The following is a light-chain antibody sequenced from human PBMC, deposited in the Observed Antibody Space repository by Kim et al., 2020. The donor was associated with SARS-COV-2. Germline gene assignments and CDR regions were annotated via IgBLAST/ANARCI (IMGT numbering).Light chain of an antibody. J-gene: IGLJ3*02. Sequence: QSVVTQPASVSGSPGQSITISCTGTSSDVGGYNYVSWYQQHPGKAPKLMIYDVSKRPSGVSNRFSGSKSGNTASLTISGLQAEDEADYYCSSYTSSSPWVFGGGTQLTVL. CDR3: SSYTSSSPWV. CDR2: DVS. CDR1: SSDVGGYNY. V-gene: IGLV2-14*01.